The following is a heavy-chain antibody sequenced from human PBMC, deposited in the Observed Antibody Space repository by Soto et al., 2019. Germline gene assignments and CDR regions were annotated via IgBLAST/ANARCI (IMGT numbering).Heavy chain of an antibody. D-gene: IGHD3-10*01. CDR3: ARDSVSPMVRGVITL. J-gene: IGHJ4*02. V-gene: IGHV3-48*02. Sequence: EVQLLESGGGLVQPGGSLRLSCAASRFTFSSYSMNWVRQAPGKGLEWVSHISSSSSTLYYADSVKGRFTISRDNAKNSVYLQMNNLRDEDTAVYYCARDSVSPMVRGVITLWGQGTLVTVSS. CDR2: ISSSSSTL. CDR1: RFTFSSYS.